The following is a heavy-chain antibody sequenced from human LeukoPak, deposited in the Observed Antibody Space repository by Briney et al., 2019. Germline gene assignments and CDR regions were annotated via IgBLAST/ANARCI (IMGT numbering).Heavy chain of an antibody. CDR2: MNPNSGNT. J-gene: IGHJ6*03. D-gene: IGHD6-6*01. CDR1: GYTFTSYD. V-gene: IGHV1-8*01. Sequence: ASVKVSCKASGYTFTSYDINLVRQATGQGLEWMGWMNPNSGNTGYAQKFKGRVTMTRNTSISTAYMELSSLRSEDTAVYYCARGLRIAASKYYYYYYMDVWGKGTTVTVSS. CDR3: ARGLRIAASKYYYYYYMDV.